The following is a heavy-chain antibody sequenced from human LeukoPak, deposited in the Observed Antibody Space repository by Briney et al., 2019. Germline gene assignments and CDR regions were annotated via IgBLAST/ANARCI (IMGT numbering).Heavy chain of an antibody. CDR3: AKARGYSYGFFDY. CDR2: IYSGGST. CDR1: EFSVGSNY. D-gene: IGHD5-18*01. J-gene: IGHJ4*02. V-gene: IGHV3-66*02. Sequence: GSLRLSCAASEFSVGSNYMTWVRQAPGKGLEWVSLIYSGGSTYYADSVKGRFTISRDNSKNTLYLQMNSLRAEDTAVYYCAKARGYSYGFFDYWGQGTLVTVSS.